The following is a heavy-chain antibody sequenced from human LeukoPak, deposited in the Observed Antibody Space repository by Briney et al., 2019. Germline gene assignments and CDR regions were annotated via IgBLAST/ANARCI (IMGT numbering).Heavy chain of an antibody. Sequence: GGSLRLSCAASGFTFSSYWMNWARQAPGKGLEWVASINHNGNVNYYVDSVKGRFTISRDNAKNSLYLQMSNLRAEDTAVYFCARGGGLGVWGQGTTVTVSS. CDR1: GFTFSSYW. J-gene: IGHJ6*02. CDR2: INHNGNVN. D-gene: IGHD5-12*01. CDR3: ARGGGLGV. V-gene: IGHV3-7*03.